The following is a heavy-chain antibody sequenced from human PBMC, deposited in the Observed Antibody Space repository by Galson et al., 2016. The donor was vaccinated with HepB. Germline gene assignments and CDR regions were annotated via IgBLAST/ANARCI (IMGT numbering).Heavy chain of an antibody. CDR2: IYWNDDK. J-gene: IGHJ4*02. D-gene: IGHD1-1*01. CDR1: GFSLSATGVG. V-gene: IGHV2-5*01. CDR3: AHYRGGSGIAVFAH. Sequence: PALVKPTQTLTLTCTFSGFSLSATGVGVGWIRQPPGKALEWLALIYWNDDKRYNPSLRTRLTIVKDTSRNQVVLTLTNMNPVDTATYFCAHYRGGSGIAVFAHWGQGTLVSVSS.